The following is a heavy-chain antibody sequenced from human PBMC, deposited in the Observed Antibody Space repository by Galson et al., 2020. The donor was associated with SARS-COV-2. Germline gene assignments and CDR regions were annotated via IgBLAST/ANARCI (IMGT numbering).Heavy chain of an antibody. J-gene: IGHJ4*02. CDR2: IKQDGSEK. Sequence: GGSLRLSCAASGFTFSSYWMSWVRQAPGKGLEWVANIKQDGSEKYYVDSVKGRFTISRDNAKNSLYLQMNSLRAEDTAVYYCASTAAGTSWQFDYWGQGTLVTVSS. CDR3: ASTAAGTSWQFDY. CDR1: GFTFSSYW. D-gene: IGHD6-19*01. V-gene: IGHV3-7*01.